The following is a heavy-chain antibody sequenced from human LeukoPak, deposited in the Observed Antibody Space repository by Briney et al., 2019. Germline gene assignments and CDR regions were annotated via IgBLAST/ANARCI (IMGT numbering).Heavy chain of an antibody. D-gene: IGHD1-26*01. Sequence: GGSLRLSCAVSGFTFSSYAMSWVRQAPGKGLEWVSTISNSDGKTYYTDSVKGRFTISRDNSKNTLYLQMNSLRAEDTAVYYCAKGRGWEASYYYYYMDVWGKGTTVTISS. CDR2: ISNSDGKT. CDR1: GFTFSSYA. V-gene: IGHV3-23*01. J-gene: IGHJ6*03. CDR3: AKGRGWEASYYYYYMDV.